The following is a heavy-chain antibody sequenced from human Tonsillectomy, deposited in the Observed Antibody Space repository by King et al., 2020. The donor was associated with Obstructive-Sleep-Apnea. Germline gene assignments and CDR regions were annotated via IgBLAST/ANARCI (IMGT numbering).Heavy chain of an antibody. D-gene: IGHD2-21*02. CDR1: EFTFANYG. V-gene: IGHV3-23*04. CDR2: ISDSGIST. J-gene: IGHJ4*02. Sequence: VQLVESGGGLVQPGGSLRLSCEASEFTFANYGIGWVRQAPGKGLEWVASISDSGISTYYAGSVRGRVTISRDNSKNTLFLQMNSPRADDTAVYYCAKDDGTYCGGDCQPPLDYWGQGTLVTVSS. CDR3: AKDDGTYCGGDCQPPLDY.